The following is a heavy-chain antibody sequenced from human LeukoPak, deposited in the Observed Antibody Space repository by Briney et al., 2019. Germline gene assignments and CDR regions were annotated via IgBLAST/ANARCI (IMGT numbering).Heavy chain of an antibody. CDR2: IHSDGSST. J-gene: IGHJ3*02. D-gene: IGHD1-1*01. CDR1: GITFSNYW. CDR3: ARGNAHAFDI. Sequence: GGSLRLSCAASGITFSNYWMHWVRQAPGKGLVWVSRIHSDGSSTTSADSVKGRFTISRDNAENTLYLQMNSLRAEDTAVYFCARGNAHAFDIWGQGTMVTVSS. V-gene: IGHV3-74*01.